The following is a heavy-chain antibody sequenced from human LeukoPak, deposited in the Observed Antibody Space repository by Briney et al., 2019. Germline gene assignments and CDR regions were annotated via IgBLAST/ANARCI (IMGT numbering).Heavy chain of an antibody. Sequence: GGSLRLSCAASGFTFSSYAMSWVRQAPGKGLEWVAVISYDGSNKYYADSVKGRFTISRDNSKNTLYLQMNSLRAEDTAVYYCAKDGSSGRAYFQHWGQGTLVTVSS. CDR1: GFTFSSYA. V-gene: IGHV3-30-3*01. CDR2: ISYDGSNK. D-gene: IGHD3-10*01. CDR3: AKDGSSGRAYFQH. J-gene: IGHJ1*01.